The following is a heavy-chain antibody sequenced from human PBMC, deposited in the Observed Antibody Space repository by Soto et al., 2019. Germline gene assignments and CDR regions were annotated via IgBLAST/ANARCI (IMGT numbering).Heavy chain of an antibody. Sequence: QVHLVQSGAEVKKSGASVKVSFKGSGYDFTTYGITWVRQAPGQGLEWMAWISAHNGNTDYAQKLQGRVTVTRDTSTSTAYMERRSLRSDDTAVYYCARVRYGDYWGQGALVTVSS. CDR1: GYDFTTYG. CDR2: ISAHNGNT. D-gene: IGHD1-1*01. CDR3: ARVRYGDY. J-gene: IGHJ4*02. V-gene: IGHV1-18*01.